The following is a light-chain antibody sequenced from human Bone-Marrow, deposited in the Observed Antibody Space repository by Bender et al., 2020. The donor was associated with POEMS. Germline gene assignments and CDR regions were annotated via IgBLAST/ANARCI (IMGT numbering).Light chain of an antibody. CDR2: EDD. CDR3: SSTDSSGNQGV. J-gene: IGLJ1*01. V-gene: IGLV3-10*01. Sequence: SYELTQPSSVSVSAGQTARITCSGDVLATKYARWFQQKPGQAPVLVIYEDDKRPSGIPERFSGSTSGTMATLSISAAQVEDECDYYCSSTDSSGNQGVFGTGTKVTVL. CDR1: VLATKY.